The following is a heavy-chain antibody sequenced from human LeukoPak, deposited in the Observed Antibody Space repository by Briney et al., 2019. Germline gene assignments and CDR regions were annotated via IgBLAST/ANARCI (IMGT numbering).Heavy chain of an antibody. CDR1: GFTFSTYN. CDR2: ISYDGSNK. D-gene: IGHD1-26*01. V-gene: IGHV3-30*18. J-gene: IGHJ4*02. Sequence: GGSLRLSCAASGFTFSTYNTNWVRQAPGKGREWVVLISYDGSNKNYADSAKGRFTISRDNSKNPLYLQMTSLRAEDTAVYYCAKDGYSGNYLGSYFDYWGQGTLVTVSS. CDR3: AKDGYSGNYLGSYFDY.